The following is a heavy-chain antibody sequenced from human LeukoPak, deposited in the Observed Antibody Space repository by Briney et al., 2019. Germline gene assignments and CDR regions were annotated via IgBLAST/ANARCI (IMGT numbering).Heavy chain of an antibody. Sequence: SETLSLTCTVSGGSISSYYWSWIRQPAGKGLEWIGRIYTSGSTNYNPSLKSRVTMSVDTSKNQFSLKLSSVTAADTAVYYCARGVSAIFGVVIAGVDYYYMDVWGKGTTDNVSS. J-gene: IGHJ6*03. V-gene: IGHV4-4*07. CDR2: IYTSGST. D-gene: IGHD3-3*01. CDR3: ARGVSAIFGVVIAGVDYYYMDV. CDR1: GGSISSYY.